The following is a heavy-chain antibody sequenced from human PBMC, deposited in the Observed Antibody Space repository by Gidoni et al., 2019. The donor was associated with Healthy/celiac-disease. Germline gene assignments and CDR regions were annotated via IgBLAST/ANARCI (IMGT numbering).Heavy chain of an antibody. Sequence: QVQLQQWGAGLLKPSETLSLTCAVYGGSFSGYYWSWIRQPPGKGLEWIGEINHSGSTNYNPSLKSRVTISVDTSKNQFSLKLSSVTAADTAVYYCARGPAWRSHAFDIWGQGTMVTVSS. J-gene: IGHJ3*02. CDR2: INHSGST. V-gene: IGHV4-34*01. D-gene: IGHD5-12*01. CDR3: ARGPAWRSHAFDI. CDR1: GGSFSGYY.